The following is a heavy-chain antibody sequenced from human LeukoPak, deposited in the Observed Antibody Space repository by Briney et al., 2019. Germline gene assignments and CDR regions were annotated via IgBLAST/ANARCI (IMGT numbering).Heavy chain of an antibody. D-gene: IGHD3-22*01. Sequence: GGSLRLSCAASGFSFSSYAMAWVRQAPGKGLEWVSTISGSGGSTHYADSVKGRFTISRDNSKNTLYLQKNSLRAEDTAVYYCAKDPYYYDSSGYGYGMDVWGQGTTVTVSS. CDR1: GFSFSSYA. J-gene: IGHJ6*02. CDR3: AKDPYYYDSSGYGYGMDV. CDR2: ISGSGGST. V-gene: IGHV3-23*01.